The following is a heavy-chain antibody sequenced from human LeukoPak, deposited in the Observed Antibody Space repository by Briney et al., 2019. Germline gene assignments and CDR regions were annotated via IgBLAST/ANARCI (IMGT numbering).Heavy chain of an antibody. J-gene: IGHJ6*02. CDR1: GFSFDEYA. CDR2: ISGDVHFT. V-gene: IGHV3-43*02. Sequence: GGSLRLCCAASGFSFDEYAMHWVRQAPGKSVEWLSLISGDVHFTYYADSTKGRFTISRDDIKNSLYLEMNSLTTEDTALYCCAKDLGFGDAYYYGMDVWGQGTTVTVSS. CDR3: AKDLGFGDAYYYGMDV. D-gene: IGHD2-21*01.